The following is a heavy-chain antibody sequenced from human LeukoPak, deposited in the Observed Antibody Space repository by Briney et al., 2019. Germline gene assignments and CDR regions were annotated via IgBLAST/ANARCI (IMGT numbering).Heavy chain of an antibody. D-gene: IGHD3-3*01. CDR1: GFIFTDYP. CDR2: MSIDGNTK. V-gene: IGHV3-30-3*01. J-gene: IGHJ4*02. CDR3: VRDPILGFPDYFDS. Sequence: QPGGSLRLSCAASGFIFTDYPTYWVRQTPDKGLECVALMSIDGNTKYYANSVRGRFTVSRDNSKNTVYLQMSSLRVEDTAVYYCVRDPILGFPDYFDSWGQGTLVTVSS.